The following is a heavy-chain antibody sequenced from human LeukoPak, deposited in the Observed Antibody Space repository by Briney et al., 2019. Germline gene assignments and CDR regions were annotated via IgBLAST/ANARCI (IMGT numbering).Heavy chain of an antibody. Sequence: SETLSLTCTVSGGPINTGYYWNWIRPHPGKGLEWIGQISDSGNTNYNPSLKGRVTMSVDTSQNQFSLKLSSVTAADTAVYYCARGDDHFDYWGQGSLVTVPS. J-gene: IGHJ4*02. CDR3: ARGDDHFDY. V-gene: IGHV4-31*03. CDR2: ISDSGNT. CDR1: GGPINTGYY.